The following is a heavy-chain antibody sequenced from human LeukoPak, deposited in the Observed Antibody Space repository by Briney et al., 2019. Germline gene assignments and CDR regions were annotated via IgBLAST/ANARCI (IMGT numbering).Heavy chain of an antibody. CDR3: ASPDSVAGHNFDY. V-gene: IGHV3-11*01. D-gene: IGHD6-19*01. CDR1: GFTFSDYY. CDR2: ISSSGSTI. Sequence: GGSLRLSCAASGFTFSDYYMSWIRQAPGKGLEWVSYISSSGSTIYYADSVKGRFTISRDNAKNSLYLQMNSLRAEDTAVYYCASPDSVAGHNFDYWGRGTLVTVSS. J-gene: IGHJ4*02.